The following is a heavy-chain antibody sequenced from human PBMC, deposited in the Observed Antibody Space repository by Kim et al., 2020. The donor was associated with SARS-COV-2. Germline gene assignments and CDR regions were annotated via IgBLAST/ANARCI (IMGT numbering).Heavy chain of an antibody. J-gene: IGHJ6*02. CDR3: ATHFPMRFPMDV. D-gene: IGHD2-2*01. V-gene: IGHV5-51*01. Sequence: RADPSFHGQVTISADKSISTAYLQWSSLKASDTAMYYCATHFPMRFPMDVWGQGTTVTVSS.